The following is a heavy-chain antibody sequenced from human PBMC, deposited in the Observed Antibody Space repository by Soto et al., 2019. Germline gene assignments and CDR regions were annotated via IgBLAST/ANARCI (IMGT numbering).Heavy chain of an antibody. CDR3: VRHGPSTFFDLLRGLNSFGF. V-gene: IGHV4-39*01. Sequence: SETLSLTCTVSGDSVSSRDYFWGWIRQPPGKGLEWIGSVHHSGSTYYNPPLRGRFTAHVDTSKNQFSLKLSSVTAADTAVYYLVRHGPSTFFDLLRGLNSFGFWGQGIPVPVSS. J-gene: IGHJ4*02. CDR1: GDSVSSRDYF. D-gene: IGHD3-3*01. CDR2: VHHSGST.